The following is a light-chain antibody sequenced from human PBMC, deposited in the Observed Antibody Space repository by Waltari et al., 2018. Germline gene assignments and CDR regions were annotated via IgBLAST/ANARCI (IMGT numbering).Light chain of an antibody. J-gene: IGLJ3*02. CDR2: RDN. CDR1: NIGSKN. Sequence: SYELTQPLSVSVALGQTATITCGGNNIGSKNVHWYQQSSGQAPVLVIYRDNNRPSGIPDRFSGSNSGNTATLSISGAQVGDEADYYCQVWDNSVVVFGGGTKLTVL. V-gene: IGLV3-9*01. CDR3: QVWDNSVVV.